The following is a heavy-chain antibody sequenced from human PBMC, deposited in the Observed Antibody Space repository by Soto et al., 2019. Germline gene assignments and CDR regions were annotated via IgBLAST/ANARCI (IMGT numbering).Heavy chain of an antibody. CDR1: GGSISSYY. V-gene: IGHV4-59*01. J-gene: IGHJ4*02. CDR2: IYYSGST. Sequence: QVQLQESGPGLVKPSETLSLTCTVSGGSISSYYWSWIRQPPGKGLEWIGYIYYSGSTNYNPSLKSRVTISVDTSKNQFSLKLSSVTAADTAVYYCARGGWGSFDYWGQGTLVTVSS. D-gene: IGHD7-27*01. CDR3: ARGGWGSFDY.